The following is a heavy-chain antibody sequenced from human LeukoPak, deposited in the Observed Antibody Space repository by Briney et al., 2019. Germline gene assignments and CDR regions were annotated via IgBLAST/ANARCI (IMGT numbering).Heavy chain of an antibody. J-gene: IGHJ4*02. V-gene: IGHV4-59*01. CDR1: GGSIRSYY. Sequence: SETLSLTCSVSGGSIRSYYWSWIRQPPGKGLEWIGYMYYSGSTNYNPSLKSRVAISVDTSKNQFSLKLSSVTAADTAVYYCASYSYGLHYFDYWGQGTLVTVSS. D-gene: IGHD5-18*01. CDR3: ASYSYGLHYFDY. CDR2: MYYSGST.